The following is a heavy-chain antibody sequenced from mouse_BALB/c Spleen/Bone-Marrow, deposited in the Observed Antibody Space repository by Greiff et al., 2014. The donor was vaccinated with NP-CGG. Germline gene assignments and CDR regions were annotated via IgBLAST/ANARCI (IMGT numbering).Heavy chain of an antibody. Sequence: EVQVVESGGGLVKLGGSLKPSCAASGFTFSSYYMSWVRQTPEKRLELVAAINSNGGSTYYPDTVKGRFTISRDNAKNTLYLQMSSLKSEDTAMYYCARHGSSYAMDYWGQGTSVTVSS. J-gene: IGHJ4*01. CDR1: GFTFSSYY. D-gene: IGHD1-1*01. CDR3: ARHGSSYAMDY. V-gene: IGHV5-6-2*01. CDR2: INSNGGST.